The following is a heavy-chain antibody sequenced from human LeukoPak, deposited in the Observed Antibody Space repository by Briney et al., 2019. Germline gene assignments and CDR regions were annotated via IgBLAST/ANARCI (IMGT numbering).Heavy chain of an antibody. CDR2: ITDSGSTI. J-gene: IGHJ6*02. V-gene: IGHV3-11*01. CDR1: GFTFRDYN. Sequence: GGSLRLSCAASGFTFRDYNMNWVRQAPGKGLEWVSYITDSGSTIHYADSVNGRFTISRDNDKNSLYLQMNSLRAEDSAVYYCARSIGLTGGGVDVWGRGTTVTVSS. CDR3: ARSIGLTGGGVDV. D-gene: IGHD3-9*01.